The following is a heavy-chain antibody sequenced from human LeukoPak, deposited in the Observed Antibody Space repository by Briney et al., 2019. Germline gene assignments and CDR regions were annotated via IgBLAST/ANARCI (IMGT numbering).Heavy chain of an antibody. V-gene: IGHV1-8*01. D-gene: IGHD2-2*01. Sequence: ASVKVSCKASGYTFTSYDINWVRQATGQGLEWMGWMNPNSGNTGYAQKFQGRVTVTRNTSISTAYMELSSLRSEDTAVYYCARGWVVDYYYYYGMDVWGQGTTVTVSS. CDR3: ARGWVVDYYYYYGMDV. J-gene: IGHJ6*02. CDR2: MNPNSGNT. CDR1: GYTFTSYD.